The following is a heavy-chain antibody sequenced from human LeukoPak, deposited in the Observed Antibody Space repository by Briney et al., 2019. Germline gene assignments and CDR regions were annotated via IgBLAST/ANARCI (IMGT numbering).Heavy chain of an antibody. CDR3: ATDDYGDYGAVPYDY. CDR1: GFTFSSYS. V-gene: IGHV3-48*01. D-gene: IGHD4-17*01. Sequence: GGSLRLSCAASGFTFSSYSMNWVRQAPGKGLEWVSYISSSSSTIYYADSVKGRFTISRDNAKNSLYLQMNSLRAEDTAVYYCATDDYGDYGAVPYDYWGQGTLVTVSS. J-gene: IGHJ4*02. CDR2: ISSSSSTI.